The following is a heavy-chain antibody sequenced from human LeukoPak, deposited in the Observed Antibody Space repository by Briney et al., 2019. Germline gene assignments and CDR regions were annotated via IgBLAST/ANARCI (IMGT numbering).Heavy chain of an antibody. CDR2: ITSSSSSM. Sequence: PGGSLRLSCAASGFTFSSYSMNWVRRAPGKGLEWISYITSSSSSMYYADSVKGRFTISRDNAKNSLYLQMNSLRAEDTAVYYCARVSGSYGDSAYWGQGTLVTVSS. CDR3: ARVSGSYGDSAY. J-gene: IGHJ4*02. V-gene: IGHV3-48*04. D-gene: IGHD1-26*01. CDR1: GFTFSSYS.